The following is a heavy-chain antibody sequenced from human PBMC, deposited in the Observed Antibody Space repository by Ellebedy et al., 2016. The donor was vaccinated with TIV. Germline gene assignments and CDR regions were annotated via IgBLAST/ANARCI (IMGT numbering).Heavy chain of an antibody. CDR1: GFTFSSYG. Sequence: GGSLRLXXAASGFTFSSYGMHWVRQAPGKGLEWVAVISYDGSNKYYADSVKGRFTISRDNSKNTLYLQMNSLRAEDTAVYYCAKDEGAVAGIDGDYWGQGTLVTVSS. CDR3: AKDEGAVAGIDGDY. V-gene: IGHV3-30*18. CDR2: ISYDGSNK. J-gene: IGHJ4*02. D-gene: IGHD6-19*01.